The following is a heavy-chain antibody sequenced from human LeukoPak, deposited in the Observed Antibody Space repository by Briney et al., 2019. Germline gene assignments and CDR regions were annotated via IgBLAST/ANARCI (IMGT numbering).Heavy chain of an antibody. CDR3: ARDGPSRGWSRNFDY. CDR1: GFTFSSYA. J-gene: IGHJ4*02. D-gene: IGHD6-19*01. Sequence: PGGSLRLSCAASGFTFSSYAMHWVRQAPGKGLEWVAVISYDGNNKYYADSVKGRFTISTDNSKNALYLQMNSLRVEDTAVYYCARDGPSRGWSRNFDYWGQGALVTVSS. V-gene: IGHV3-30*04. CDR2: ISYDGNNK.